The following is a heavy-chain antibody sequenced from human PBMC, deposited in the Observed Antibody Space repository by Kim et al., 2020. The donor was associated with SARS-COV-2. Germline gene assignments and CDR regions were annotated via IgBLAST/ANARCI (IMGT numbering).Heavy chain of an antibody. D-gene: IGHD3-10*01. CDR1: GYTFTSYA. Sequence: ASVKVSCKASGYTFTSYAMHWVRQAPGQRLEWMGWINAGNGNTKYSQKFQGRVTITRDTSASTAYMELSSLRSEDTAVYYCASPIWFGEPRAYYYYYGMDVWGQGTTVTVSS. V-gene: IGHV1-3*01. CDR2: INAGNGNT. J-gene: IGHJ6*02. CDR3: ASPIWFGEPRAYYYYYGMDV.